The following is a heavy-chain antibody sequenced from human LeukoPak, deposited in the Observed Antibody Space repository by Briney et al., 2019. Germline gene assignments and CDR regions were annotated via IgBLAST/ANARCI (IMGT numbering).Heavy chain of an antibody. CDR3: ARDAFSGSHIYYYYYYMDV. CDR2: IHTSGGT. D-gene: IGHD3-10*01. CDR1: GGSFSGYC. Sequence: PSETLSLTCAVYGGSFSGYCWSWIRQPAGKGLEWIGRIHTSGGTNYNPSLKSRVTMSVDTSKNQFSLKLSSVTAADTAVYYCARDAFSGSHIYYYYYYMDVWGKGTTVTISS. V-gene: IGHV4-4*07. J-gene: IGHJ6*03.